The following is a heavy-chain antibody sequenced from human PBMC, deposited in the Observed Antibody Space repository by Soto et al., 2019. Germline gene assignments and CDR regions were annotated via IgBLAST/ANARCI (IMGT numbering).Heavy chain of an antibody. D-gene: IGHD2-15*01. J-gene: IGHJ6*02. V-gene: IGHV3-30*03. CDR2: ISYDGSNK. Sequence: GGSLRLSCAASGFTFSSYGTHWVRQAPGKGLEWVTSISYDGSNKYYADSVKGRFTISRDNSKNTLYLQMNSLRAEDTAVYYCARCVHCSGGSCDGGGMDVWRQGTTATVSS. CDR1: GFTFSSYG. CDR3: ARCVHCSGGSCDGGGMDV.